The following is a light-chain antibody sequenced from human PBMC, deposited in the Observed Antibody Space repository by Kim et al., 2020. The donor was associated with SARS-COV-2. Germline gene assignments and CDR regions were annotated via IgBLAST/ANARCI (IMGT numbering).Light chain of an antibody. CDR1: SSNSGAGYD. CDR3: QSYDSSLSGSV. Sequence: RVTISCTGSSSNSGAGYDVHWYQQLPGTAPKLLIYGNSNRPSGVPDRFSGSKSGTSASLDITGLQAEDEADYYCQSYDSSLSGSVFGGGTQLTVL. CDR2: GNS. V-gene: IGLV1-40*01. J-gene: IGLJ2*01.